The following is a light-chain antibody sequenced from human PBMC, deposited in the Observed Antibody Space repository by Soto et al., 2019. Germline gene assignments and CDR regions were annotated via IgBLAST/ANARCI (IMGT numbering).Light chain of an antibody. CDR3: QQYNNWPPIT. CDR2: YAS. CDR1: QSVSNN. Sequence: EIMMTQSPATLSVSPGERATLSCRANQSVSNNLAWYQQKPGQAPRLLIYYASTRATGIPARFSGSGSGTEFTLTISGLQSEDFALYYCQQYNNWPPITFGQGTRLEIK. V-gene: IGKV3-15*01. J-gene: IGKJ5*01.